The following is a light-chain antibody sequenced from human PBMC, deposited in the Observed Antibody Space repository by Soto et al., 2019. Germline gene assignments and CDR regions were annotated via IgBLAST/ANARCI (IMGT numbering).Light chain of an antibody. J-gene: IGKJ4*01. CDR2: GAS. V-gene: IGKV3-20*01. Sequence: EIVLTQSPGTLSLSPGERATLSCRASQSVSRNLAWYQQKPGQSPRLLISGASKRATGIPDRFSGSGSGTDFSLTISRLEPEDFAVYYCQEYGTSPRLTFGGGTKVDNK. CDR1: QSVSRN. CDR3: QEYGTSPRLT.